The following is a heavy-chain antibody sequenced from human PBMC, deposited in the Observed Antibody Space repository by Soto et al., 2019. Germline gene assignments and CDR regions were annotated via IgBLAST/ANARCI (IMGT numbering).Heavy chain of an antibody. J-gene: IGHJ4*02. Sequence: QVQLVESGGGVVQPGRSLRLSCAASGFTFSSYGMHWVRQAPGKGLEWVAVISYDGSNKYYADSVKGRFTISRDNSKNTLYLQMNSLIDEDTAVYYCARSPYSVSYLAYFDYWGQGTLVTVSS. CDR1: GFTFSSYG. CDR2: ISYDGSNK. D-gene: IGHD1-26*01. V-gene: IGHV3-30*03. CDR3: ARSPYSVSYLAYFDY.